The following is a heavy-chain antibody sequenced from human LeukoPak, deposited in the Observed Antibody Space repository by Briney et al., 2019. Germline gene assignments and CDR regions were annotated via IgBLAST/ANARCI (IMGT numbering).Heavy chain of an antibody. D-gene: IGHD1-26*01. Sequence: SETLSLTCSASGGSISSYYWSWIRQPPGKGLEWIGYIYYSGSTNYNPSLKSRVTISVDTSKNQFSLELSSVTAADTAVYYCASRRSGSTLFDIWGQGTMVTVSP. CDR3: ASRRSGSTLFDI. CDR2: IYYSGST. V-gene: IGHV4-59*08. CDR1: GGSISSYY. J-gene: IGHJ3*02.